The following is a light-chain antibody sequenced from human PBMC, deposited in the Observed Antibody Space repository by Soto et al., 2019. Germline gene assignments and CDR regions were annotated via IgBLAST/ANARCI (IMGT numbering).Light chain of an antibody. J-gene: IGLJ2*01. CDR2: DVT. CDR3: SSYTTSGVGV. V-gene: IGLV2-14*03. CDR1: DSDVGGYNY. Sequence: QSALTQPASVSGSPGQSITISCTGTDSDVGGYNYVSWYQHHPGNAPKVMIYDVTYRPSGVSNRFSGSKSGNTAALTISGLQAEYEAEYYCSSYTTSGVGVFGGGTKLTVL.